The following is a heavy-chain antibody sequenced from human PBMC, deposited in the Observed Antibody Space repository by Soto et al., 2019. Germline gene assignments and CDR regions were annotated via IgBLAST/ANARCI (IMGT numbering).Heavy chain of an antibody. D-gene: IGHD1-26*01. CDR3: ARGARYSGSYLAP. Sequence: SETLSLTCTVSGGAIRNYYWSWIRQTPGKGLEWIGSVYTSGNTNYNPSLKSRVAISTDTSKNQFSLKLTSMAAADTAVYYCARGARYSGSYLAPWGQGSLVTVSS. V-gene: IGHV4-4*08. CDR2: VYTSGNT. CDR1: GGAIRNYY. J-gene: IGHJ5*02.